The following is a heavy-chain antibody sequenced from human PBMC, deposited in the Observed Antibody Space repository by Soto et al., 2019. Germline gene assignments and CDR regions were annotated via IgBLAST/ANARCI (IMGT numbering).Heavy chain of an antibody. V-gene: IGHV4-59*08. J-gene: IGHJ4*02. CDR2: IYYSGST. D-gene: IGHD3-10*01. CDR3: ARHNYGSGSTYFDD. Sequence: PSETLSLTCTVSGGSISSYYWSWIRQPPGKGLEWIGYIYYSGSTNYNPSLKSRVTISVDTSKNQFSLKLNSMTAADTAVYYCARHNYGSGSTYFDDWGKGTLVTVSS. CDR1: GGSISSYY.